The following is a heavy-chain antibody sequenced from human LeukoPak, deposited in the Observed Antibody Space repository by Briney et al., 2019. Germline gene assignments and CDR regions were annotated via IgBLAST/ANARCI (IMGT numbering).Heavy chain of an antibody. J-gene: IGHJ5*02. CDR2: INHDESKK. Sequence: GGSLRLSCAASGFAFSDHWMIWVRQAPEKGLEWVANINHDESKKYYVDSVEGRFTISRDNAKNSLYLQMNSLRAEDTAVYYCAISTYISSPSWGQGTLVTVSS. D-gene: IGHD6-6*01. V-gene: IGHV3-7*01. CDR1: GFAFSDHW. CDR3: AISTYISSPS.